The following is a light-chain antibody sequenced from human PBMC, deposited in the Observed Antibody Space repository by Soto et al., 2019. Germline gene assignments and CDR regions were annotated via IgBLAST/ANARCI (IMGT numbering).Light chain of an antibody. Sequence: QSALTQPPSASGSPGQSVTISCTGTSSDVGGYNYVSWYQQQSGKTPKLIIYEVTKRPSGVPDRFSGSKSGSTASLTVSGLQAEDEADYYCSSYGGDNNWGVFGGGTKLTVL. CDR2: EVT. V-gene: IGLV2-8*01. CDR3: SSYGGDNNWGV. CDR1: SSDVGGYNY. J-gene: IGLJ2*01.